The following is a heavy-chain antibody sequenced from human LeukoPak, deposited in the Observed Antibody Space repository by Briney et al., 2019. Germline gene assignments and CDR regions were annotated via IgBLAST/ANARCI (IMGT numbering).Heavy chain of an antibody. J-gene: IGHJ4*02. D-gene: IGHD1-1*01. V-gene: IGHV3-48*02. CDR3: ARDSKGNGDY. CDR2: ISSGSSTI. Sequence: GSLLLSCAASGFTFSSYSMNWVRQAPGKGLEWVSYISSGSSTIYYADSVKGRFTISRDNAKNSLYLRMNSLRDEDTAVYYCARDSKGNGDYWGQGTLVTVSS. CDR1: GFTFSSYS.